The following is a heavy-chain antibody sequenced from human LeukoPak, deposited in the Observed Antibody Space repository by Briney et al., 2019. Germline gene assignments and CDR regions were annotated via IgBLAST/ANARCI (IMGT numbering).Heavy chain of an antibody. CDR3: ARRSPYHYGMDV. J-gene: IGHJ6*02. V-gene: IGHV4-30-2*01. Sequence: SETLSLTCAVSGGSISSGGYSWSWIRQPPGKGLEWIGYIYHSGSTYYNPSLKSRVTISVDRSKNQFSLKLSSVTAADTAVYYCARRSPYHYGMDVWGQGTTVTVSS. CDR2: IYHSGST. CDR1: GGSISSGGYS.